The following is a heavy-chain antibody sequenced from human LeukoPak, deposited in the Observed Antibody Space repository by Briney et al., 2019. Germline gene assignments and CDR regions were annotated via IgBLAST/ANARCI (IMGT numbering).Heavy chain of an antibody. V-gene: IGHV4-4*07. Sequence: SETLSLTCTVSGGSISSYYWSWIRQPAGKGLEGIGRLYTSGSTNYNPSLKSRVTMSVDTSKNQFSLKLSSVAAADTAVYYCARGYYYGSGSYFDYWGQGTLVTVSS. J-gene: IGHJ4*02. CDR1: GGSISSYY. D-gene: IGHD3-10*01. CDR2: LYTSGST. CDR3: ARGYYYGSGSYFDY.